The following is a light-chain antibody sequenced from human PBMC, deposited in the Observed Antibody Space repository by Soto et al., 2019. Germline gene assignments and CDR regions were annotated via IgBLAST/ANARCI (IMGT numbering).Light chain of an antibody. J-gene: IGKJ1*01. CDR1: QSVSSN. Sequence: IVLPQSPATLSVSPGDRATLSCRASQSVSSNLAWYQQKPGQAPRLLIYGASTRATGIPARFSGSGSGTDFTLTISRLEPEDFAVYYCQQYGSSGTFGQGAKV. CDR3: QQYGSSGT. CDR2: GAS. V-gene: IGKV3-20*01.